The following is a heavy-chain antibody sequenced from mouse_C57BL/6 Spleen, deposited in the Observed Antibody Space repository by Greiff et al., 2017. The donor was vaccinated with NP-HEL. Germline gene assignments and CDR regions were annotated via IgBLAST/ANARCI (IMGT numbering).Heavy chain of an antibody. J-gene: IGHJ2*01. CDR3: ARLGQLRSYYFDY. D-gene: IGHD3-2*02. CDR1: GFTFSSYG. V-gene: IGHV5-6*01. Sequence: EVKLVESGGDLVKPGGSLKLSCAASGFTFSSYGMSWVRQTPDKRLELVATISSGGSYTYYPDSVKGRFTISRDNAKNTLYLQMSSLKSEDTAMYYCARLGQLRSYYFDYWGQGTTLTVSS. CDR2: ISSGGSYT.